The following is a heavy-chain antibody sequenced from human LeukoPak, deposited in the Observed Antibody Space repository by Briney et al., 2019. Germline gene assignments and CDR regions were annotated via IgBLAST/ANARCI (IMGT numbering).Heavy chain of an antibody. J-gene: IGHJ4*02. CDR3: ARGRSGAYVDY. V-gene: IGHV3-48*03. CDR1: GFTFSTYE. D-gene: IGHD1-14*01. CDR2: ISSDTGTI. Sequence: GGSLRLSCAASGFTFSTYEMNWVRQAPGKGLEWLSYISSDTGTIYYAASVEGRFTISRDNAKNSLHLQMNSLRAEDTAVYYCARGRSGAYVDYWGQGTLVTVYS.